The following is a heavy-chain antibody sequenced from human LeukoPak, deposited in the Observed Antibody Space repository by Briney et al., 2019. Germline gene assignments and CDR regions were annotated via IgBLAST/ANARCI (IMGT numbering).Heavy chain of an antibody. D-gene: IGHD3-10*01. V-gene: IGHV4-31*03. CDR1: GGSISSGGYY. Sequence: PSETLSLTCTVSGGSISSGGYYWSWIRQHPGKGPEWIGCIYYSGSIYYNPSLKSRVTISVDTSKNQFSLKLSSVTAADTAVYYCARAPGSYYNRFDYWGQGTLVTVSS. CDR2: IYYSGSI. J-gene: IGHJ4*02. CDR3: ARAPGSYYNRFDY.